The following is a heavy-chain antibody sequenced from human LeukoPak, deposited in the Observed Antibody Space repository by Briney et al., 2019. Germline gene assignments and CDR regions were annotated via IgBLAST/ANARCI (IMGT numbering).Heavy chain of an antibody. CDR3: ASQSYGLFEY. J-gene: IGHJ4*02. CDR1: GFTFTSYW. Sequence: GGSLRLSCAASGFTFTSYWMSWVRQAPGKGLEWVADIKQDGSEKYYVDSAKGRFTISRDNAKNSLYLQMNSLRAEDTAVYYCASQSYGLFEYWGQGTLVTVSS. V-gene: IGHV3-7*01. CDR2: IKQDGSEK. D-gene: IGHD3-10*01.